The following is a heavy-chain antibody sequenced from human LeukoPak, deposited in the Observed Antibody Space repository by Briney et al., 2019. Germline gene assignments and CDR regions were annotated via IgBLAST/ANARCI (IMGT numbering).Heavy chain of an antibody. J-gene: IGHJ5*02. V-gene: IGHV4-59*08. CDR3: ARPRIYWFDP. CDR2: IYYSGST. CDR1: GCSFSSYY. Sequence: NPSETLSLTCAVSGCSFSSYYRSWLRQPPGKGLEWIGYIYYSGSTNYNPSLKSRVTISVDTSKNLFSLKLSSVTAADTAVYVSARPRIYWFDPWGQGTLVTVSS.